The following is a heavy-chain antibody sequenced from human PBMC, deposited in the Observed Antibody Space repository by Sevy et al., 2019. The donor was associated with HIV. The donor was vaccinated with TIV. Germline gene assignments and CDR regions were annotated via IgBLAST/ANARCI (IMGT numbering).Heavy chain of an antibody. D-gene: IGHD1-26*01. CDR2: IFYSGST. Sequence: SETQSLTCTVSGGSISIYYWNWIRQPPGKGLEWIGYIFYSGSTNYNPSLKSRVTISVDTSKNQFSLKLTSVTAADTAVYYCTRGEPPATEGHYNGMDVWGQGTTVTVSS. J-gene: IGHJ6*02. CDR3: TRGEPPATEGHYNGMDV. V-gene: IGHV4-59*01. CDR1: GGSISIYY.